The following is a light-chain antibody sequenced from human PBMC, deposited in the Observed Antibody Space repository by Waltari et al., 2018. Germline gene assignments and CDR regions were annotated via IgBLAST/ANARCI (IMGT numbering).Light chain of an antibody. Sequence: QSALTQPASVSGSPGQSIPLSCTGTSSDVGGYKYAARYQKYPGNAPKLMIFYVSELPSGVSNRFSGSKSGNTASLTISGLQAEDEADYYCCSYADSSTLVFGGGTKLTVL. CDR1: SSDVGGYKY. J-gene: IGLJ2*01. V-gene: IGLV2-23*02. CDR2: YVS. CDR3: CSYADSSTLV.